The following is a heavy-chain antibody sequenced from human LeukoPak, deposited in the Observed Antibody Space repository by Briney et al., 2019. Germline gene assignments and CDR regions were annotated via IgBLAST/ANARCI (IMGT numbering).Heavy chain of an antibody. V-gene: IGHV4-34*01. Sequence: SETPSLTCAVYGGSFSGYYWSWIRQPPGKGLEWIGEINHSGSTNYNPSLKSRVTISVDTSKNQFSLKLSSVTATDTAVYYCARVGPEWLLEWLSSRYNWFDPWGQGTLVTVSS. CDR1: GGSFSGYY. CDR3: ARVGPEWLLEWLSSRYNWFDP. D-gene: IGHD3-3*01. J-gene: IGHJ5*02. CDR2: INHSGST.